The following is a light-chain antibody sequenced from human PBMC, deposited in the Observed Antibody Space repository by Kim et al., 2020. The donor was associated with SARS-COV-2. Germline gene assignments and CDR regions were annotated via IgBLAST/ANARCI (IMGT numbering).Light chain of an antibody. Sequence: EIVMTQSPGTLSVSPGERATLSCRASQSVSSKLAWYQQKPGQAPRLLIYGASTRATIIPARFSGSGSETEFTLTISSLQSEDVAVYFCQQYDSWPLTFGGGTKVDIK. CDR3: QQYDSWPLT. V-gene: IGKV3-15*01. J-gene: IGKJ4*01. CDR2: GAS. CDR1: QSVSSK.